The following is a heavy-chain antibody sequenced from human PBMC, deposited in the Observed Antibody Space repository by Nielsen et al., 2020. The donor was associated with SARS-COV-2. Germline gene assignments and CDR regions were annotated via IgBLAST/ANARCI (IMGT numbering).Heavy chain of an antibody. Sequence: SVKVSCKASGGTFSSYAISWVRQAPGQGLEWMGGIIPIFGTANYAQKFQGRVTITADESTSTAYMELSSLRSEDTAVYYCARGSGIQLWLLPFDYWGQGTLVTVSS. D-gene: IGHD5-18*01. CDR1: GGTFSSYA. V-gene: IGHV1-69*13. CDR2: IIPIFGTA. CDR3: ARGSGIQLWLLPFDY. J-gene: IGHJ4*02.